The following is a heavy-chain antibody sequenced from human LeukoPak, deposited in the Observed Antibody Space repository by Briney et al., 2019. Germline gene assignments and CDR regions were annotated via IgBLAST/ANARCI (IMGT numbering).Heavy chain of an antibody. D-gene: IGHD3-3*01. Sequence: SETLSLTCAVSGGSISSYYWSWIRQPAGKGLEWIGRIYTSGSTNYNPSLKSRVTMSVDTSKNQFSLKLSSVTAADTAVYYCARVSGRYLWSGDPWFDYWGQGTLVTVSS. CDR1: GGSISSYY. CDR2: IYTSGST. J-gene: IGHJ4*02. CDR3: ARVSGRYLWSGDPWFDY. V-gene: IGHV4-4*07.